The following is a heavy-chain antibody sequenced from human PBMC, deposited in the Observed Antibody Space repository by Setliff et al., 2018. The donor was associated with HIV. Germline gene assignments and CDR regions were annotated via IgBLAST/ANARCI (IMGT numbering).Heavy chain of an antibody. CDR1: GYSFASHS. D-gene: IGHD5-12*01. V-gene: IGHV1-3*04. CDR3: ARDRVPKRGYTYREPDFDS. J-gene: IGHJ5*01. CDR2: INTGNSNT. Sequence: ASVKVSCKASGYSFASHSLHWVRQAPGQGLEWMGWINTGNSNTKYSQKFQDRVTITRDTSANTGYMELSGLRSEDTAVYYCARDRVPKRGYTYREPDFDSWGQGTLVTVSS.